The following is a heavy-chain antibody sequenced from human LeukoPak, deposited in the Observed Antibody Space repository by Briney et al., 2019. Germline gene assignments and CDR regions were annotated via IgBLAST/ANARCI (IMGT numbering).Heavy chain of an antibody. V-gene: IGHV4-34*01. CDR2: INHSGST. Sequence: SETLSLTSAVYGGSFSGYYWSWIRQPPGKGLEWIGEINHSGSTNYNPSLKSRVTISVDTSKNQFSLKLSSVTAADTAVYYCATRIRMLAGWFDPWGQGTLVTVSS. CDR3: ATRIRMLAGWFDP. CDR1: GGSFSGYY. J-gene: IGHJ5*02. D-gene: IGHD2-8*01.